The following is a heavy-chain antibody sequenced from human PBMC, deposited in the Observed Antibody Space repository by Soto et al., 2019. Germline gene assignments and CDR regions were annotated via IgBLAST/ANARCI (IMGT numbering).Heavy chain of an antibody. Sequence: GRSLRLSCAASGFTLSTFALHWVLQAPGEGLEWVALISHDGRIEKYADSVKGRFTISRDNSKNTLYMQMESLRLEDTGVYYCARDGLPDDFRSGGYWFDPWGQGTQVTVSS. V-gene: IGHV3-30-3*01. J-gene: IGHJ5*02. CDR2: ISHDGRIE. CDR3: ARDGLPDDFRSGGYWFDP. CDR1: GFTLSTFA. D-gene: IGHD3-3*01.